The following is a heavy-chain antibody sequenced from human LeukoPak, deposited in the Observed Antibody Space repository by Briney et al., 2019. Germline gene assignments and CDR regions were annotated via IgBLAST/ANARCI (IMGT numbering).Heavy chain of an antibody. Sequence: GASVKVSCKASGGTFSSYAISWVRQAPGQGLEWMGGIIPIFGTANYAQKFQGRVTTTADESTSTAYMELSSLRPEDTAVYYCARGLAADSDYWGQGTLVTVSS. V-gene: IGHV1-69*13. CDR2: IIPIFGTA. D-gene: IGHD3-3*02. CDR3: ARGLAADSDY. CDR1: GGTFSSYA. J-gene: IGHJ4*02.